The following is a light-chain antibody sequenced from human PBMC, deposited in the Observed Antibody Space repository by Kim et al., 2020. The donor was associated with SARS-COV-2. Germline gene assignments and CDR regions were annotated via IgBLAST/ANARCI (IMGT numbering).Light chain of an antibody. CDR1: QSLLHSNGYNY. V-gene: IGKV2-28*01. CDR2: LGS. Sequence: DIVMTQSPLSLPVTPGERASISCRSSQSLLHSNGYNYLDWYLQKPGQSPQLLIYLGSNRASGVPDRFSGSGSGTDFTLKISRVEAEDVGVYYCMQALQTSYTFGQGTKLEI. CDR3: MQALQTSYT. J-gene: IGKJ2*01.